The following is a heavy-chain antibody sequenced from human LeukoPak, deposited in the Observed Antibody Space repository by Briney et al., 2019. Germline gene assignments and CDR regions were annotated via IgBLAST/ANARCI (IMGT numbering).Heavy chain of an antibody. V-gene: IGHV4-39*01. CDR3: ARPISSSWYGGFDY. Sequence: PSETLSLTCTVSGGSISSSSYYWGWIRQPPGKGLEWIGSIYSGSTYYNPSLKSRVTISVDTSKNQFSLKLSSVTAADTAVYYCARPISSSWYGGFDYWGQGTLVTVSS. CDR2: IYSGST. J-gene: IGHJ4*02. CDR1: GGSISSSSYY. D-gene: IGHD6-13*01.